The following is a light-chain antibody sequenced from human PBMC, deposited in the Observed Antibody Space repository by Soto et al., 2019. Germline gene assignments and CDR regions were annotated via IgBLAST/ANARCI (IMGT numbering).Light chain of an antibody. V-gene: IGKV3-20*01. Sequence: EVVMTQSPGTLSVSLGESATLSCRASQSVDGYLAWYQQKPGQAPRLLIYGASSRATGIPDRFSGSGSGTDFTLTISGLEPEDFAVYYCQQYGSSPSTFGQGTKVDIK. CDR2: GAS. CDR1: QSVDGY. CDR3: QQYGSSPST. J-gene: IGKJ1*01.